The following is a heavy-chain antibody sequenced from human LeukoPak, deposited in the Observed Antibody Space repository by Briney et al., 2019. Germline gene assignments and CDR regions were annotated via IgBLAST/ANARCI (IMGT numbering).Heavy chain of an antibody. D-gene: IGHD3-3*01. CDR3: ARGSGSFDY. J-gene: IGHJ4*02. CDR2: IYYSGST. Sequence: PSETLSLTCTVSGGSISSYYWSWIRQPPGKGLEWIGYIYYSGSTNYHPSLKSRVTISVDTSKNQFSLKLSSVTAADTAAYCCARGSGSFDYWGQGTLVTVSS. CDR1: GGSISSYY. V-gene: IGHV4-59*01.